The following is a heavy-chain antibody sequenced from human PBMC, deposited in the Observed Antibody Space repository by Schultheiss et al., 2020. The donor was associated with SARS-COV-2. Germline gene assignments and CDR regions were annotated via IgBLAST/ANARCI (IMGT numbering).Heavy chain of an antibody. J-gene: IGHJ4*02. CDR2: ISSSSYI. D-gene: IGHD2-15*01. V-gene: IGHV3-21*01. CDR3: ARVSTRSTGLVAFDY. CDR1: GFTFSSYS. Sequence: GESLKISCAASGFTFSSYSMNWVRQAPGKGLEWVSSISSSSYIYYADSVKGRFTISRDNAKNSLYLQMNSLRAEDTAVYYCARVSTRSTGLVAFDYWGQGTLVTVSS.